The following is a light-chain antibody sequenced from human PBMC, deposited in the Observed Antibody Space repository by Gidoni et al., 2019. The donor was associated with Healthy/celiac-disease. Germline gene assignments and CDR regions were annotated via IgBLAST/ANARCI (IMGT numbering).Light chain of an antibody. Sequence: IQMTQSPSTLSASGGDRVTITCRASQSISSWLAWYQQKPGKAPKLLIYKASSLESGVPSRFSGSGSGTEFTLTISSLQPDDFATYYCQQYNSSLYTFGQGTKLEIK. CDR2: KAS. J-gene: IGKJ2*01. CDR1: QSISSW. V-gene: IGKV1-5*03. CDR3: QQYNSSLYT.